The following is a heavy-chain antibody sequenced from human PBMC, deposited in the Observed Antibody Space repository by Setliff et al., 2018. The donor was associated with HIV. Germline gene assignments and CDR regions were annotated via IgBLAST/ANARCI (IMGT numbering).Heavy chain of an antibody. CDR2: LYHSGTT. V-gene: IGHV4-38-2*01. CDR3: AGHGEQQPTRR. D-gene: IGHD6-13*01. Sequence: LSLTCAVSGYSINNGYYWGWIRQPPGKGLEWIGSLYHSGTTFYNPSLKTRVTISVDRSKNQFSLNLTSVTAADTAVYYCAGHGEQQPTRRWGQGTLVTVSS. CDR1: GYSINNGYY. J-gene: IGHJ4*02.